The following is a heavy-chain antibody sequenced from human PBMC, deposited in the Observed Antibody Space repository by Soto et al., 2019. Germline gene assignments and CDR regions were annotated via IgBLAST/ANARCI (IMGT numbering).Heavy chain of an antibody. J-gene: IGHJ4*02. Sequence: QVQLVQSGAEVKKPGSSVKVCCKASGGTFSSYAISWVRQAPGQGLEWMGGIIPIFGTANYAQKFQGRVTITADKSTSTAYMELSSLRSEDTAVYYCARGGIAAQAGNFDYWGQGTLVTVSS. CDR2: IIPIFGTA. V-gene: IGHV1-69*06. CDR3: ARGGIAAQAGNFDY. D-gene: IGHD6-13*01. CDR1: GGTFSSYA.